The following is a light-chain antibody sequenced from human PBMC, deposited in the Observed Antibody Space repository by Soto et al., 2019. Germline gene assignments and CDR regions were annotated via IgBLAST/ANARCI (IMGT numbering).Light chain of an antibody. J-gene: IGKJ5*01. CDR3: QQYDNLGIT. CDR2: DTS. CDR1: QDVSDH. Sequence: AGATVTINCRASQDVSDHLNWYQQKPGKAPKLLIYDTSNLETGVPSRFSGSGTGTIFTLTINSLQPEDIATYYCQQYDNLGITFGQGTRLDVK. V-gene: IGKV1-33*01.